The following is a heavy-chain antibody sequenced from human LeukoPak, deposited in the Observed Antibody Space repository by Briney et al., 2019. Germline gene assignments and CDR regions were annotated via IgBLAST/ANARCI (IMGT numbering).Heavy chain of an antibody. D-gene: IGHD7-27*01. J-gene: IGHJ4*02. CDR1: GGSFSGYY. CDR3: ARANWGSHYFDY. V-gene: IGHV4-34*01. CDR2: INHSGST. Sequence: PSETLSLTCAVSGGSFSGYYWSWIRQPPGKGLEWIGEINHSGSTNYNPSLKSRVTISVDTSKNQFSLKLSSVTAADTAVYYCARANWGSHYFDYWGQGTLVTVSS.